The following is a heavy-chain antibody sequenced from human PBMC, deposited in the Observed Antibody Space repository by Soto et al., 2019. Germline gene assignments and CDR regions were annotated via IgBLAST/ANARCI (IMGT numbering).Heavy chain of an antibody. J-gene: IGHJ6*03. D-gene: IGHD3-10*01. Sequence: GGSLRLSCAASGFTFSDYYMSWIRQAPGKGLEWVSYISSSGSTIYYADSVKGRFTISRDNAKNSLYLQMNSLRAEDTAVYYCARDSWGVDVTNYYYYMDVWGKGTTVTVSS. V-gene: IGHV3-11*01. CDR3: ARDSWGVDVTNYYYYMDV. CDR2: ISSSGSTI. CDR1: GFTFSDYY.